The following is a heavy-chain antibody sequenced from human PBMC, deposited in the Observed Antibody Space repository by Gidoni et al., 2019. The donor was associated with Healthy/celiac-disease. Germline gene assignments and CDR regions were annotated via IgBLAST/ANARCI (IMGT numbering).Heavy chain of an antibody. D-gene: IGHD3-9*01. J-gene: IGHJ4*02. CDR2: ISSSSSYI. Sequence: EVQLVESGGGLVKPGGSLRLSCAASGFTFSSYSMTWVRQAPGKGLEWVSAISSSSSYIYYADSVKGRFTISRDNAKNSLYLQMNSLRAEDTAVYYCARKGGLDYDILTGYTRGAFDYWGQGTLVTVSS. CDR3: ARKGGLDYDILTGYTRGAFDY. CDR1: GFTFSSYS. V-gene: IGHV3-21*01.